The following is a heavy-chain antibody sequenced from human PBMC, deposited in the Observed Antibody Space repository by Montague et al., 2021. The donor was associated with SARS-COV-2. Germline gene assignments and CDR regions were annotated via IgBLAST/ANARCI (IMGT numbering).Heavy chain of an antibody. Sequence: SETLSLTCSVSGASIKTFYWGWIRQPPGGGLEWIGYMFDVGSAIYNPSLKSRVTISLDTSKNQFSLSLTSVTAADTAVYYCARDRGIAQRIDTWGQGTNVIVTS. D-gene: IGHD6-13*01. J-gene: IGHJ3*02. CDR2: MFDVGSA. CDR1: GASIKTFY. V-gene: IGHV4-59*01. CDR3: ARDRGIAQRIDT.